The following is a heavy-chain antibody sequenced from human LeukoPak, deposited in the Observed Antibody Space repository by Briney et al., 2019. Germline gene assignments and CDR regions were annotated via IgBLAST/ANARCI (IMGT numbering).Heavy chain of an antibody. CDR3: AAYVTAAVRFDY. V-gene: IGHV4-39*01. J-gene: IGHJ4*02. CDR1: GGSISSSSYY. D-gene: IGHD2-2*01. Sequence: PSETLSLTCTVSGGSISSSSYYWGWIRQPPGKGLEWIGSIYYTGSTYYNPSSKSRVTISVDTSKNQFSLKLSSVTAADTALYYCAAYVTAAVRFDYWGQGTLLTVSS. CDR2: IYYTGST.